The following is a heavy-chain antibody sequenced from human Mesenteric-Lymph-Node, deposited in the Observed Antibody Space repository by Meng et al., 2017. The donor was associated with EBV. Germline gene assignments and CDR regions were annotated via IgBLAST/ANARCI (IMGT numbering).Heavy chain of an antibody. CDR2: INHSGST. Sequence: QVHLQQRCAGMWNPSGTLSRTCGFYVGSFSGYYWTWIRQPPGKGLEWIGEINHSGSTNYNPSLKSRVIISVDTSKNQFSLKLSSVTAADMAVYYCASALPGLPHDSWGQGTLVTVSS. V-gene: IGHV4-34*02. J-gene: IGHJ4*02. CDR1: VGSFSGYY. D-gene: IGHD5-12*01. CDR3: ASALPGLPHDS.